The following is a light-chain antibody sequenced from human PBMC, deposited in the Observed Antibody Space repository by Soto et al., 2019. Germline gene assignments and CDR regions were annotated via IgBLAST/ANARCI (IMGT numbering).Light chain of an antibody. Sequence: EIVMTQSPATLSVSPGERATLSCRASQSVNSNLACYQQKPGQAPRLLIYGASSRSTVIPARFSGSGSGTEFTLTISSLQSEDFAIYYCQQRNSWPPPAFGGGTRVEI. J-gene: IGKJ4*01. CDR1: QSVNSN. CDR3: QQRNSWPPPA. CDR2: GAS. V-gene: IGKV3-15*01.